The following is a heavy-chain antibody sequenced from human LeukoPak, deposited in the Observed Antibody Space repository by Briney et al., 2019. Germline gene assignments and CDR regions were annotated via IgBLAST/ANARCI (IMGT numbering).Heavy chain of an antibody. CDR1: GGTFSSYA. Sequence: SVKVSCKASGGTFSSYAISWVRQAPGQGLEWMGGIIPIFGTANYAQKFQGRVTITADESTSTAYMELSSLRSEDTAVYYCARLAYGDFPFDYWGQGTLVTVSS. D-gene: IGHD4-17*01. CDR3: ARLAYGDFPFDY. V-gene: IGHV1-69*13. J-gene: IGHJ4*02. CDR2: IIPIFGTA.